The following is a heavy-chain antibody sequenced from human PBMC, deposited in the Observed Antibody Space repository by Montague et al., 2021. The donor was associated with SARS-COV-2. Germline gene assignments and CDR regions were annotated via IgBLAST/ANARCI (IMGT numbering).Heavy chain of an antibody. CDR2: ISYDGSNK. V-gene: IGHV3-30*18. J-gene: IGHJ5*02. CDR3: AKGFYSGIVVVPAAMPRFDP. D-gene: IGHD2-2*01. CDR1: GFTFSSYG. Sequence: SLRLSCAASGFTFSSYGMHWVRQAPGKGLEWVAVISYDGSNKYYADSVKGRFTISRDNSKNTLYLQMNSLRAEDTAVYYCAKGFYSGIVVVPAAMPRFDPWGQGTLVTVSS.